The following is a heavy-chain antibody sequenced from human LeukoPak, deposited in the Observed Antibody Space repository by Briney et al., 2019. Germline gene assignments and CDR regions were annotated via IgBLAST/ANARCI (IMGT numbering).Heavy chain of an antibody. D-gene: IGHD3-22*01. CDR3: AKDLSYYYDSSGYNFDY. V-gene: IGHV3-21*01. CDR2: ISSSGTYL. Sequence: GGSLRLSCAASGFTFSNYAMHWVRQAPGKGLEWVSSISSSGTYLYYADSVKGRFTISRDNAKDSLYLQMNSLRAEDTAVYYCAKDLSYYYDSSGYNFDYWGQGTLVTVSS. CDR1: GFTFSNYA. J-gene: IGHJ4*02.